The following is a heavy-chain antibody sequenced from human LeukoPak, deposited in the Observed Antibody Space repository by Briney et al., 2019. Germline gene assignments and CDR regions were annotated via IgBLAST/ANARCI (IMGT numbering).Heavy chain of an antibody. V-gene: IGHV4-59*01. CDR2: IYYSGST. J-gene: IGHJ4*02. Sequence: SETLSLTCTVSGGSISSYYWSWIRQPPGKGREWSGYIYYSGSTNYNPSLKSRVTISVDTSKNQFSLKLSSVTAADTAVYYCARAYSSGWYLEGFDYWGQGTLVTVSS. D-gene: IGHD6-19*01. CDR1: GGSISSYY. CDR3: ARAYSSGWYLEGFDY.